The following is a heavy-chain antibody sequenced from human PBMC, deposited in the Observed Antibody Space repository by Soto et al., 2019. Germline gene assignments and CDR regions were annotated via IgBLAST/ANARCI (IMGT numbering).Heavy chain of an antibody. Sequence: SETLSLTCTVSGGSISSGDYYWSWIRPPPGKGLEWIGYIYYSGSTYYNPSLKSRVTISVDTSKNQFSLKLSSVTAADTAVYYCAREYGYSSSWVGSARSHYYGMDVWGQGTTVTVSS. V-gene: IGHV4-30-4*01. CDR1: GGSISSGDYY. D-gene: IGHD6-13*01. J-gene: IGHJ6*02. CDR2: IYYSGST. CDR3: AREYGYSSSWVGSARSHYYGMDV.